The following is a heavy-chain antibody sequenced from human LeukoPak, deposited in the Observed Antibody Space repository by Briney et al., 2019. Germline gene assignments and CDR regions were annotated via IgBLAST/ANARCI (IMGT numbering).Heavy chain of an antibody. D-gene: IGHD6-13*01. V-gene: IGHV3-53*01. J-gene: IGHJ4*02. Sequence: SGGSLRLSCAASGFTVSSNYMSWVRQAPGKGLEWVSVIYSGGSTYYADSVKGRFTISRDNSKNTLYLQMNSLRAEDTAVYYCERTAGYSSSWDLSDYWGQGTLVTVSS. CDR2: IYSGGST. CDR3: ERTAGYSSSWDLSDY. CDR1: GFTVSSNY.